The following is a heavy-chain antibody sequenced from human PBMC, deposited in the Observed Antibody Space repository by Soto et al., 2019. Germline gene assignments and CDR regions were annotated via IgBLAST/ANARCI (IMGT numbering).Heavy chain of an antibody. J-gene: IGHJ6*02. Sequence: GGSLRLSCAASGFTFSSYAMKWVRQAPGKGLEWVSLIGESGTPTYYADSVKGRFTISRDNSGNTLFLEMYSLRAEDTAVYYCARYIPGVRYYGMDVSGQGTTVTGSS. V-gene: IGHV3-23*01. CDR3: ARYIPGVRYYGMDV. CDR2: IGESGTPT. CDR1: GFTFSSYA. D-gene: IGHD2-2*01.